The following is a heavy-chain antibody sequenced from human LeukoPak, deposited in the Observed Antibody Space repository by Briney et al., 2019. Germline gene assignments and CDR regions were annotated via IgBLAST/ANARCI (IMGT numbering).Heavy chain of an antibody. V-gene: IGHV3-21*01. Sequence: PGGSLRLSCAASGLTFSSCSMNWVRQAPGKGLEWVSSISSSSSYIYCADSVKGRFTISRDNAKNSLYLQMNSLRAEDTAVYYCAREMTTVTRGEYYFDYWGQGTLVTVSS. CDR3: AREMTTVTRGEYYFDY. J-gene: IGHJ4*02. CDR2: ISSSSSYI. D-gene: IGHD4-17*01. CDR1: GLTFSSCS.